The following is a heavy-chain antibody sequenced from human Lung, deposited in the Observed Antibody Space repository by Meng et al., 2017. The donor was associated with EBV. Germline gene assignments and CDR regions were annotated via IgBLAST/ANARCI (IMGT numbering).Heavy chain of an antibody. J-gene: IGHJ5*01. CDR1: GFTFSRYW. Sequence: LLVGSGGALVLPGGSLRLSCAASGFTFSRYWMHWVRQVPGEGLVWVSRINEHGSITNYADSVKGRFTISRDNARNTLYLQMNSLRAEDIGLYFCSRDLAGSDDSWGQGTLVTVSS. V-gene: IGHV3-74*01. D-gene: IGHD1-14*01. CDR2: INEHGSIT. CDR3: SRDLAGSDDS.